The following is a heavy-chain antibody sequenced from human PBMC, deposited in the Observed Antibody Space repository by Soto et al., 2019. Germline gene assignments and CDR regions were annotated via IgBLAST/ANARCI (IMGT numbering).Heavy chain of an antibody. Sequence: QITLKESGPALVKPTQTLTLTCTFSGFSLSTHGVGVSWIRQPPGKALEWLAIIYWDDDKRYRPSLKSRLTITKDTFNNQVVLTMTNLDPVDTATYYCAHRRDDLLDNTAGFDYWGLGTLVTVSS. V-gene: IGHV2-5*02. CDR3: AHRRDDLLDNTAGFDY. CDR1: GFSLSTHGVG. CDR2: IYWDDDK. J-gene: IGHJ4*02. D-gene: IGHD1-1*01.